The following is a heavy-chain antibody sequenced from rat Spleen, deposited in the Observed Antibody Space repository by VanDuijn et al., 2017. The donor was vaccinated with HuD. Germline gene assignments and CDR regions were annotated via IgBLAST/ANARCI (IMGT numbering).Heavy chain of an antibody. CDR1: GFTFSDYH. Sequence: EAQVVESGGGSVQPGRSLKLSCAASGFTFSDYHMAWVRQAPKKGLEWVASISYEGSRTYYGDSVKGRFTISRDNAKSTLYLQMNSLRSEDTATYYCATHRAYWFPYWGQGTLVTVSS. V-gene: IGHV5-22*01. CDR2: ISYEGSRT. CDR3: ATHRAYWFPY. J-gene: IGHJ3*01.